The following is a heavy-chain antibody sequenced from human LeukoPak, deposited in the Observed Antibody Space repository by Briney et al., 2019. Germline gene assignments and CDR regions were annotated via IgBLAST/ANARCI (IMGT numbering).Heavy chain of an antibody. Sequence: ASVKVSCKASGYTFTGYYMHWVRQAPGQGLEWMGWINPNSGGTNYAQKFQGRVTMTRDTSISTAYMELSRLRSDDTAVYYCARTTYYDILTSYHYFDYWGQGTLVTVSS. CDR2: INPNSGGT. V-gene: IGHV1-2*02. CDR3: ARTTYYDILTSYHYFDY. J-gene: IGHJ4*02. D-gene: IGHD3-9*01. CDR1: GYTFTGYY.